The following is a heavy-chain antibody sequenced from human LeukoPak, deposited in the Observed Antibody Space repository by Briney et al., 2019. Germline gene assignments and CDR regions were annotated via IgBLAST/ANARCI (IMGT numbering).Heavy chain of an antibody. CDR2: IYYSGST. D-gene: IGHD4-17*01. J-gene: IGHJ5*02. V-gene: IGHV4-59*08. CDR3: ARRAVTMLDP. Sequence: SETLSLTCTVSGGSISSYYWSWIRQPPGKGLEWIGYIYYSGSTNYNPSLKSRVTISVDTSKSQFSLKLSSVTAADTAVYYCARRAVTMLDPWGQGTLVTVSS. CDR1: GGSISSYY.